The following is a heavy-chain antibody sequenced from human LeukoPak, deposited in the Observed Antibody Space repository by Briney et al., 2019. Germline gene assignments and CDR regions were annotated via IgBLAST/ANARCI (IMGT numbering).Heavy chain of an antibody. CDR2: XXXSGGST. CDR3: ARDLSGGYDPSITFDY. V-gene: IGHV3-23*01. CDR1: GFTFSSYX. J-gene: IGHJ4*02. D-gene: IGHD5-12*01. Sequence: SXXASGFTFSSYXMSWXXQAXGXXXXXXXAXXXSGGSTYYADSVKGRFTISRDNSKNTLYLQMNSLRAEDTAVYFCARDLSGGYDPSITFDYWGQGTLVTVSS.